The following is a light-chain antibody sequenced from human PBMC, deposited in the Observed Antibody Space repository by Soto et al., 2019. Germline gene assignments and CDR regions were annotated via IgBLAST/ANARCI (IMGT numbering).Light chain of an antibody. V-gene: IGLV2-23*02. CDR1: SGDVGNYDL. CDR2: EVS. CDR3: CSYAGSSTYVV. J-gene: IGLJ2*01. Sequence: QSALTQPASVSGSPGQSITISCTGSSGDVGNYDLVSWYQQIPGKAPQLMIFEVSRRPSGVSDRFSGSKSGNMASLTISGLQAEDEADFYCCSYAGSSTYVVFGGGTKLTVL.